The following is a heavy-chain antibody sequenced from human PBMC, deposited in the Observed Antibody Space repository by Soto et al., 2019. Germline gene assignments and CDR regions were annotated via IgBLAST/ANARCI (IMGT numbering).Heavy chain of an antibody. V-gene: IGHV3-74*01. CDR1: GFTFSSYW. CDR2: INSDGSDT. CDR3: ARLDSSSWAIHY. D-gene: IGHD6-13*01. J-gene: IGHJ4*02. Sequence: PGGSLRLSCAASGFTFSSYWMNWVRQGPGKGLVWVSRINSDGSDTSYADSVKGRFTISRDNAKNTLYLQMNSLRAEDTAVYYCARLDSSSWAIHYSGQATLVTVSS.